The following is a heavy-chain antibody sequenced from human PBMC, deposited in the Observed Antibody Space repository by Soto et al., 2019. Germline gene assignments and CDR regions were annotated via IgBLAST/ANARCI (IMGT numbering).Heavy chain of an antibody. D-gene: IGHD6-19*01. CDR3: AKVAQQWFHRRYYFDY. Sequence: PGGSLRLSCAASGFTFSSYAMSWVRQAPGKGLEWVSAISGSGGSTYYADSVKGRFTISRDNSKNTLYLQMNSLRAEDTAVYYCAKVAQQWFHRRYYFDYWGQGTLVTVSS. CDR1: GFTFSSYA. V-gene: IGHV3-23*01. CDR2: ISGSGGST. J-gene: IGHJ4*02.